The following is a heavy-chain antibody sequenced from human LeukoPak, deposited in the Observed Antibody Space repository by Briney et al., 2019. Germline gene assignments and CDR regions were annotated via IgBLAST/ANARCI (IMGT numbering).Heavy chain of an antibody. V-gene: IGHV5-51*01. CDR1: GYSFTSYW. Sequence: GESLKISCKGSGYSFTSYWIGWVRQMPGKGLEWMGIIYPGDSDTRYSPSFQGQVTISADKSIGTAYLQWSSLKASDTAMYYCARALGYCTNGVCSKSFDYWGQGTLVTVSS. CDR3: ARALGYCTNGVCSKSFDY. D-gene: IGHD2-8*01. J-gene: IGHJ4*02. CDR2: IYPGDSDT.